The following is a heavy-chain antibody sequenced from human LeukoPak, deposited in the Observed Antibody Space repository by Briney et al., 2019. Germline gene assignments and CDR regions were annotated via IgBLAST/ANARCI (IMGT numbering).Heavy chain of an antibody. J-gene: IGHJ3*02. Sequence: GGSLRLSCAASGFTFSSYWMYWVRQGPGEGLVWVARISGDGSGTTYADSVKGGFTISRDNAKNTLYLQMNSLRVEDTAEYYCARRRPGFFAFDIWGQGTEVTVSS. CDR3: ARRRPGFFAFDI. CDR1: GFTFSSYW. V-gene: IGHV3-74*01. CDR2: ISGDGSGT.